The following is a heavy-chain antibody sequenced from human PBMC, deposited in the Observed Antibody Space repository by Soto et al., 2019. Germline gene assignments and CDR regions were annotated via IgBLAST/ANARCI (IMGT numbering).Heavy chain of an antibody. J-gene: IGHJ5*02. Sequence: SQTLSLTCAISGDSVSSNSAAWNWIRQSPSRGLEWLGRTYYRSKWYNDYAVSVKSRITINPDTSKNQFSLQLNSVTPEDTAVYYCARDLLLRVVPAARENWFDPWGQGTLVTVPQ. V-gene: IGHV6-1*01. D-gene: IGHD2-2*01. CDR2: TYYRSKWYN. CDR1: GDSVSSNSAA. CDR3: ARDLLLRVVPAARENWFDP.